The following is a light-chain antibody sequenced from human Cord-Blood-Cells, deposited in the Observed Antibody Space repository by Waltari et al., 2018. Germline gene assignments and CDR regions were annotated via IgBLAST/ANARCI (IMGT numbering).Light chain of an antibody. Sequence: EIVMTQSPATLSVSTGERDTLSCRASQSVSSNLAWYQQKPGQAPRILIYGASTRATGIPARFSGSGSGTEFTLTISSLQSEDFAVYYCQQYNNWLGAFGQGTKVEIK. CDR3: QQYNNWLGA. V-gene: IGKV3-15*01. CDR2: GAS. CDR1: QSVSSN. J-gene: IGKJ1*01.